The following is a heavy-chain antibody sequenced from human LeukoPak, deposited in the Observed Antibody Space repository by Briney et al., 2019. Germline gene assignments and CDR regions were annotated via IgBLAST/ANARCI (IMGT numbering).Heavy chain of an antibody. CDR2: INWNGGST. Sequence: RSGGSLRLSCAASGFTFDDYGMSWVRQAPGKGLKWVSGINWNGGSTGYADSVKGRFTISRDNAKNSLYLQMNSLRAEDTALYYCARRYCSSTSCYGAFDIWGQGTMVTVSS. V-gene: IGHV3-20*04. CDR3: ARRYCSSTSCYGAFDI. CDR1: GFTFDDYG. D-gene: IGHD2-2*01. J-gene: IGHJ3*02.